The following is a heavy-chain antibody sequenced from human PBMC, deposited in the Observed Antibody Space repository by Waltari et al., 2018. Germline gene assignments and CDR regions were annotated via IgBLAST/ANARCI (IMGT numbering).Heavy chain of an antibody. CDR3: ASWYSSSDY. CDR2: IYYSGST. D-gene: IGHD6-6*01. Sequence: QVQLQESGPGLVKPSETLSLTCTVSGGSISSYYWSWIRHPPGKGLEWIGYIYYSGSTNYNPSLKSRVTISVDTSKNQFSLKLSSVTAADTAVYYCASWYSSSDYWGQGTLVTVSS. CDR1: GGSISSYY. J-gene: IGHJ4*02. V-gene: IGHV4-59*01.